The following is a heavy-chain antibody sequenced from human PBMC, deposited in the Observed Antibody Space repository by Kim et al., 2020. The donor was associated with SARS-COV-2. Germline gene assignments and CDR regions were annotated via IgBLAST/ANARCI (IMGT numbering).Heavy chain of an antibody. Sequence: GSNKYYADSVKGRFTISRDNSKNTLYLQMNSLRAEDTAVYYCARDSDYPYWGQGTLVTVSS. CDR2: GSNK. D-gene: IGHD4-17*01. CDR3: ARDSDYPY. V-gene: IGHV3-33*01. J-gene: IGHJ4*02.